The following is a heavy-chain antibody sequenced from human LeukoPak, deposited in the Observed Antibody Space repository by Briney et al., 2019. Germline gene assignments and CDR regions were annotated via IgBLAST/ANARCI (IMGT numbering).Heavy chain of an antibody. D-gene: IGHD3-10*01. CDR3: ARALGFGEPHDAFDI. CDR1: GGSISSSSYY. V-gene: IGHV4-39*07. CDR2: IYTSGST. J-gene: IGHJ3*02. Sequence: SETLSLTCTVSGGSISSSSYYWGWIRQPPGKGLEWIGRIYTSGSTNYNPSLKSRVTISVDTSKNQFSLKLSSVTAADTAVYYCARALGFGEPHDAFDIWGQGTMVTVSS.